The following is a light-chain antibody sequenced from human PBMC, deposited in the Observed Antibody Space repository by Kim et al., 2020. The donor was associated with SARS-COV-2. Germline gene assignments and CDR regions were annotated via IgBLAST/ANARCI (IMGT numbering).Light chain of an antibody. CDR1: QRVSGSY. V-gene: IGKV3-20*01. CDR3: QQYYGSPT. Sequence: VSPGERATLSGRASQRVSGSYLAWYQQKPGQAPRLLISGASTRATGIPDRFSGSGSGTDFTLAISRLEPEDSAVYYCQQYYGSPTFGQGTKVEIE. J-gene: IGKJ1*01. CDR2: GAS.